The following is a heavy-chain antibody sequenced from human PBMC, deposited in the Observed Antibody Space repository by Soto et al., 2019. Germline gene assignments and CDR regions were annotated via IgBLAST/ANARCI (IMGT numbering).Heavy chain of an antibody. CDR3: ARTINWNDDYYYYYMDV. CDR1: GYTFTSYG. D-gene: IGHD1-1*01. V-gene: IGHV1-18*01. J-gene: IGHJ6*03. Sequence: ASVKVSCKASGYTFTSYGISWVRQAPGQGLEWMGWISAYNGNTNYAQKLQGRVTMTTDTSTSTAYMELRSLRSDDTAVYYCARTINWNDDYYYYYMDVWGKGTTVTVSS. CDR2: ISAYNGNT.